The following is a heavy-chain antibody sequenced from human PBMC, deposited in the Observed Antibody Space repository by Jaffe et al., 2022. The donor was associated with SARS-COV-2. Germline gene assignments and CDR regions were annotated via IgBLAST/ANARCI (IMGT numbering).Heavy chain of an antibody. J-gene: IGHJ5*02. V-gene: IGHV3-74*01. CDR2: VNSDGSST. CDR3: VKGAVTTDSATRLFDP. CDR1: GFTFSNYW. D-gene: IGHD1-1*01. Sequence: EVQLVESGGGLVQPGGSLRLSCAASGFTFSNYWMHWVRQVPGKGLVWVSRVNSDGSSTTHADSVRGRFTISRDNAKDTLYLQMNSLRVEDTAVYYCVKGAVTTDSATRLFDPWGHGTLVTVSS.